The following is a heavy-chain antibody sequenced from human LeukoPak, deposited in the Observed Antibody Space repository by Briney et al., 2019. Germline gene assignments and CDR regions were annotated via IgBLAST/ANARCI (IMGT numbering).Heavy chain of an antibody. Sequence: GGSLRLSCAASGFTFSSYEMNWVRQAPGKGLEWVSYISSSGSTIYYAGSVKGRFTISRDNAKNSLYLQMNSLRAEDTAVYYCATGYDYVWGSYRYTGNWGQGTLVTVSS. D-gene: IGHD3-16*02. V-gene: IGHV3-48*03. J-gene: IGHJ4*02. CDR3: ATGYDYVWGSYRYTGN. CDR1: GFTFSSYE. CDR2: ISSSGSTI.